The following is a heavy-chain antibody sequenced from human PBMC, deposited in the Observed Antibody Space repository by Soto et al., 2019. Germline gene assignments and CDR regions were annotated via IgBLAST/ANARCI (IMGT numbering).Heavy chain of an antibody. J-gene: IGHJ4*02. D-gene: IGHD2-2*01. V-gene: IGHV3-23*01. CDR3: AKDGVRFVVVPAVHFDY. Sequence: PGGSLRLSCAASGFTLSSYAMSWVRQAPGKGLEWVSAISGSGGSTYYADSVKGRFTISRDNSKNTLYLQMNSLRAEDTAVYYCAKDGVRFVVVPAVHFDYWGQGTLVTVSS. CDR2: ISGSGGST. CDR1: GFTLSSYA.